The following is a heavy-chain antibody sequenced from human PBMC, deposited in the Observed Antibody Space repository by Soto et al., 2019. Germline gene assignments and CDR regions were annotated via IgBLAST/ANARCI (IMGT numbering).Heavy chain of an antibody. V-gene: IGHV3-23*01. CDR1: GFTFSSYA. J-gene: IGHJ6*02. D-gene: IGHD3-10*01. CDR2: ISGSGGST. CDR3: ATRGLRSGSSYIWSNSSSAIDL. Sequence: GGSLRLSCAASGFTFSSYAMSWVRQAPGKGQEWVSAISGSGGSTYYADSVKGRFTISRDNSKNTLYLQMNSLRAEDTAVYYCATRGLRSGSSYIWSNSSSAIDLWGPGTTVTVSS.